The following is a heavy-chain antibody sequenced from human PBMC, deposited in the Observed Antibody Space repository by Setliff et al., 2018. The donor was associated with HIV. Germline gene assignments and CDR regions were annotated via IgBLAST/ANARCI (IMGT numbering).Heavy chain of an antibody. V-gene: IGHV4-39*07. CDR2: IYYSGST. CDR1: GGSISSSSYY. CDR3: ARYFDWCSYGMDV. Sequence: SETLSLTCTVSGGSISSSSYYWGWIRQRPGKGLEWIGSIYYSGSTYYNPSLKSRVTISVDTSKNQFSLKLSSVTAADTAVYYCARYFDWCSYGMDVWGQGTTVTVSS. D-gene: IGHD3-9*01. J-gene: IGHJ6*02.